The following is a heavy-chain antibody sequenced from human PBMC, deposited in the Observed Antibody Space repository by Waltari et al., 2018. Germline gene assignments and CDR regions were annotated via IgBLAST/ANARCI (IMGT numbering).Heavy chain of an antibody. V-gene: IGHV3-30*01. CDR3: ARALYSTSWYQPFSV. J-gene: IGHJ3*01. Sequence: QVQLVESGGGVVQPGTPLRPPCAASGLTLCTSLINWVRQAPGKGLEWVAVISFDGSDEYYADSVKGRFTVSRDKSKAAVYLLMNSLRTEDTAVYYCARALYSTSWYQPFSVWGQGTLVTVSS. D-gene: IGHD6-13*01. CDR2: ISFDGSDE. CDR1: GLTLCTSL.